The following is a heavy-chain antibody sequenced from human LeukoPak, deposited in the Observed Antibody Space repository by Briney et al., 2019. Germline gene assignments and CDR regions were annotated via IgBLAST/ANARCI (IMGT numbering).Heavy chain of an antibody. V-gene: IGHV4-59*01. Sequence: SETLFLTCTVSGGSISSYYWSWIRQPPGKGLEWIGYIYYSGSTNYNPSLKSRVTISVDTSKNQFSLELSSVTAADTAVYYCALLGGTYYFDYWGQGTLVTVSS. CDR2: IYYSGST. CDR3: ALLGGTYYFDY. J-gene: IGHJ4*02. CDR1: GGSISSYY. D-gene: IGHD7-27*01.